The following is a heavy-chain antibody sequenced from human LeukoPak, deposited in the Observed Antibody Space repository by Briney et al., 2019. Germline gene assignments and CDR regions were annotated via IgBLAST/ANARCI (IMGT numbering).Heavy chain of an antibody. Sequence: SETLSLTCAVYGGSFSGYYWSWIRQPPGKGLEWIGEINHSGSTNYNPSLKSRVTISVDTSKNQFSLKLSSVTAADTAVYYCARDWGEIAARPNYYYYYMDVWGKGTTVTVSS. CDR1: GGSFSGYY. V-gene: IGHV4-34*01. J-gene: IGHJ6*03. CDR2: INHSGST. CDR3: ARDWGEIAARPNYYYYYMDV. D-gene: IGHD6-6*01.